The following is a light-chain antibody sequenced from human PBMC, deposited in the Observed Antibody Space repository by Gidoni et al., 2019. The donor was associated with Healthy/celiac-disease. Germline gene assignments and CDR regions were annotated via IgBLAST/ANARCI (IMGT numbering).Light chain of an antibody. CDR2: WAS. J-gene: IGKJ1*01. Sequence: DIVMTQSPDSLAVSLGERATINCKSSQSVLYSSNNKNYLAWYQQKPGQPPKLLIYWASTRESGVPDRFSGSGSGTDFTLTISSEQAEDVAVYYCQQYYSTPRTFXQXTKVEIK. CDR3: QQYYSTPRT. V-gene: IGKV4-1*01. CDR1: QSVLYSSNNKNY.